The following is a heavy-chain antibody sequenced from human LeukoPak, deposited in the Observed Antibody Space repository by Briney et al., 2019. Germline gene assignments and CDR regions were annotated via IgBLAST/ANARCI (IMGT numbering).Heavy chain of an antibody. CDR3: AREGNAYCGGDCYFGAFDI. V-gene: IGHV4-39*07. D-gene: IGHD2-21*02. Sequence: SETLSLTCTVSGGSISTGSSYWGWLRQPPGKGLEWIGTIYYSGSTYYNASLKSRVTISVDTSKIQFSLHLSSLTAADTAVYYCAREGNAYCGGDCYFGAFDIWGQGTMVTVSS. CDR2: IYYSGST. J-gene: IGHJ3*02. CDR1: GGSISTGSSY.